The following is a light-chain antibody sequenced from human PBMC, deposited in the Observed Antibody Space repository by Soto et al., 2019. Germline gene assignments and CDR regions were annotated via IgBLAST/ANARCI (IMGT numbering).Light chain of an antibody. CDR3: QSYDSSAHVI. V-gene: IGLV6-57*04. CDR1: SGSIASNN. J-gene: IGLJ2*01. CDR2: EAN. Sequence: NFMLTQPHSVSEFPGKTVIISCTRSSGSIASNNVQWYQQRPGSAPVIVISEANKRPSGVPDRFSGSIDSSANSASLIISGLKTEDEADYFCQSYDSSAHVIFGAGTKLTVL.